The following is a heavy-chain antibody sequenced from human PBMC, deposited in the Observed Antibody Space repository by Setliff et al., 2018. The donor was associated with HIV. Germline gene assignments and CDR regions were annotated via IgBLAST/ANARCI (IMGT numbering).Heavy chain of an antibody. CDR1: GGTFSTYV. V-gene: IGHV1-69*10. CDR3: AGSAHSYSYMGYYYHTMDV. Sequence: SVKVSCKTSGGTFSTYVITWVRQAPGQGLEWMGGMLPILGMGDFAQKFQGRVTITTEASTRTAYMELSSLTSDDTAVYYCAGSAHSYSYMGYYYHTMDVWGQGTTVTVSS. D-gene: IGHD4-4*01. J-gene: IGHJ6*02. CDR2: MLPILGMG.